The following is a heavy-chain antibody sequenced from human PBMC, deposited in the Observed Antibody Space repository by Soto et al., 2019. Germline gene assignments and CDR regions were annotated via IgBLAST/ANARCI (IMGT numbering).Heavy chain of an antibody. D-gene: IGHD3-16*02. CDR1: GFTFSSYA. Sequence: GGALRLSCAASGFTFSSYAMGWVRPAPGEGLEWVSAISGSGGSKYYADSVKGRFTISRDNSKNTLYLQMNSLRAEDTAVYYCAKDLVIYSLSANDYVWGSYRLSASDFDYWGQGTLVTVSS. V-gene: IGHV3-23*01. CDR2: ISGSGGSK. J-gene: IGHJ4*02. CDR3: AKDLVIYSLSANDYVWGSYRLSASDFDY.